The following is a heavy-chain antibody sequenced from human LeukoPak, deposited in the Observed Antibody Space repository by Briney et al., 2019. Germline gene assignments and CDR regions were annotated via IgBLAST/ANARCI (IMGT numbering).Heavy chain of an antibody. V-gene: IGHV3-74*01. J-gene: IGHJ5*02. CDR1: GVGFSTYW. D-gene: IGHD1-26*01. CDR3: ARGATDTTRWLGP. Sequence: GGSLRLSCAASGVGFSTYWTHGGRQAPGRGLKWVSRIYRDGVTEDYADSVKGGFTISRENAKNSLYLQMNDLRAEDTAAYYRARGATDTTRWLGPWGERTLVTLSS. CDR2: IYRDGVTE.